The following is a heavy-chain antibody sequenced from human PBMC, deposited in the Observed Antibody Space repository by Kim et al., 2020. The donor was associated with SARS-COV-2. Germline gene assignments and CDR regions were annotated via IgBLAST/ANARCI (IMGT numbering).Heavy chain of an antibody. CDR3: IGYSRDGSKHAQGS. CDR2: IRNKVNSYAT. J-gene: IGHJ4*02. V-gene: IGHV3-73*01. Sequence: GGSLRLSCTASESTFSGSAIHWVRQASGKGLEWVGRIRNKVNSYATVYAASVRGRFTISRDDSKNTAYLQMNSLKTEDTAVYYCIGYSRDGSKHAQGSWGQGTLVTVSS. CDR1: ESTFSGSA. D-gene: IGHD2-15*01.